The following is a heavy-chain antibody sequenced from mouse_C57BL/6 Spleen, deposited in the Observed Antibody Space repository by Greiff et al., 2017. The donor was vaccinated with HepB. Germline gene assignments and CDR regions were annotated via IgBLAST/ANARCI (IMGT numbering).Heavy chain of an antibody. J-gene: IGHJ2*01. CDR2: INPNNGGT. D-gene: IGHD1-1*01. CDR3: ESLYYYGSSVLYFDY. CDR1: GYTFTDYY. V-gene: IGHV1-26*01. Sequence: EVQLQQSGPELVKPGASVKISCKASGYTFTDYYMNWVKQSHGKSLEWIGDINPNNGGTSYNQKFKGKATLTVDKSSSTAYMELRSLTSEDSAVYYCESLYYYGSSVLYFDYWGQGTTLTVSS.